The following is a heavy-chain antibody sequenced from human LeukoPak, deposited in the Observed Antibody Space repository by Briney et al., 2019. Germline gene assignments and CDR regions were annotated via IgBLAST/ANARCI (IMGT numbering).Heavy chain of an antibody. CDR1: GDSISSNSYY. D-gene: IGHD3-10*01. CDR2: IYYSGST. Sequence: SETLSLTCTVSGDSISSNSYYWGWIRQPPGKGLEWIGSIYYSGSTYNNPSLKSRVTISVDTSKNQFSLKLNSLTAADTAVYYCARDRSRVYFDYWGQGTLVTVSS. V-gene: IGHV4-39*02. J-gene: IGHJ4*02. CDR3: ARDRSRVYFDY.